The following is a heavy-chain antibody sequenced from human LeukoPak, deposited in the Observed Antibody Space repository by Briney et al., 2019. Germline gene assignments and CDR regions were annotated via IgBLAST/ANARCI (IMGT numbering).Heavy chain of an antibody. CDR1: GYSFTNYW. Sequence: EESLKISCKGSGYSFTNYWIGWVRQMPGKGLKWMGIIYPGDSDTRYSPSFQGQVTISADKSSNTAYLQWSSLKASDTAMYYCARRGDLYCSSTTCYYYYAHWGQGTLVTVSS. CDR2: IYPGDSDT. CDR3: ARRGDLYCSSTTCYYYYAH. V-gene: IGHV5-51*01. J-gene: IGHJ4*02. D-gene: IGHD2/OR15-2a*01.